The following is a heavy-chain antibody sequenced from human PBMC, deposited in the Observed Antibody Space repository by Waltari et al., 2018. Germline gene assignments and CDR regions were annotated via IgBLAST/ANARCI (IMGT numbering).Heavy chain of an antibody. Sequence: DVQLAESGGGLVHPGGSLRLSCAASGFAVPSPHRSWVRQSPGKGLEWVSVMYPPGSSYNADAVEGRFSISRDISQNTVHLQMNNLRLEDTAIYYCARARDEHTAMVFFDLWGQGTVVTVSS. CDR3: ARARDEHTAMVFFDL. D-gene: IGHD5-18*01. CDR2: MYPPGSS. V-gene: IGHV3-66*02. J-gene: IGHJ4*02. CDR1: GFAVPSPH.